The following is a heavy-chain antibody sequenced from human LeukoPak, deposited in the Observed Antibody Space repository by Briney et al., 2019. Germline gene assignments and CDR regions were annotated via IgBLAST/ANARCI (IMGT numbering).Heavy chain of an antibody. Sequence: ASVKVSCKASGYTFTSYGISWARQAPGQGLEWMGWISAYNGNTNYAQKLQGRVTMTTDTSTSTAYMELRSLRSDDTAVYYCARVYCSSTSCYRAWYFDLWGRGTLVTVSS. D-gene: IGHD2-2*01. CDR2: ISAYNGNT. CDR3: ARVYCSSTSCYRAWYFDL. CDR1: GYTFTSYG. V-gene: IGHV1-18*01. J-gene: IGHJ2*01.